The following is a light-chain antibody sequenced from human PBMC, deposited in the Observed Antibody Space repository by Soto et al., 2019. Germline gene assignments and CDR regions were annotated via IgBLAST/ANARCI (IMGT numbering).Light chain of an antibody. CDR1: QSVSSSH. V-gene: IGKV3-11*01. Sequence: EIVLTQSPGTLSLSPGERATLSCRASQSVSSSHLAWYQQKPGQAPRLLIYDASNRATGIPARFSGSGSGTDFTLTIIGLEPEDFAVYYCQQRSDWPPITFGQGTRLEI. CDR2: DAS. CDR3: QQRSDWPPIT. J-gene: IGKJ5*01.